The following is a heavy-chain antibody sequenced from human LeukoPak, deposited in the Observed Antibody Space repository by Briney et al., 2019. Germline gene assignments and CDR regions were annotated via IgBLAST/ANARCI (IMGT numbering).Heavy chain of an antibody. J-gene: IGHJ4*02. CDR3: AGSGSYYWSDY. Sequence: SETLSLTCTVSGGSISSSSYYWGWIRQPPGKGLEGIGSIYYSGSTYYNPSLKSRVTISVDTSKNQFSLTLSSVTAADTAVYYCAGSGSYYWSDYWGQGTLVTVSS. CDR2: IYYSGST. CDR1: GGSISSSSYY. D-gene: IGHD3-10*01. V-gene: IGHV4-39*01.